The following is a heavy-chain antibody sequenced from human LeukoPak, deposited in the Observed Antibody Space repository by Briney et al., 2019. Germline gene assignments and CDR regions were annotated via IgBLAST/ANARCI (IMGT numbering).Heavy chain of an antibody. CDR3: ARVLGVRGVIITDSYYYGMDV. CDR1: GFTFSSYG. D-gene: IGHD3-10*01. V-gene: IGHV3-33*01. Sequence: GGSLRLSCAASGFTFSSYGMHWVRQAPGKGLEWVAVIWYDGSNKYYADSVKGRFTISRDNSKNTLYLQMNSLRAEDTAVYYCARVLGVRGVIITDSYYYGMDVWGQGTTVTVSS. CDR2: IWYDGSNK. J-gene: IGHJ6*02.